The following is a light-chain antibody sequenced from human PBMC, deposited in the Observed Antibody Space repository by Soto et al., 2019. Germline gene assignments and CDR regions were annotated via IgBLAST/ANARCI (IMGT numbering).Light chain of an antibody. V-gene: IGKV1-33*01. Sequence: DIQMTQSPSSLSASVGDTVTITCQASQDISHYLNWYQQKPGKALKLLIYDASNLHPGVPSRFRGSGSATEFSFNITSLQPEDVATYYCQQYDDLPITFGQGTRLEIK. J-gene: IGKJ5*01. CDR1: QDISHY. CDR3: QQYDDLPIT. CDR2: DAS.